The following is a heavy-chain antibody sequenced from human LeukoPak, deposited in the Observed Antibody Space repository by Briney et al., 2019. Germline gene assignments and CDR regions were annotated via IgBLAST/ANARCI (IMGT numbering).Heavy chain of an antibody. D-gene: IGHD2-8*01. CDR3: ARTPTEYCTNGVCRYWYFDL. V-gene: IGHV3-21*01. CDR2: ISSRSSYI. Sequence: GGSLRLSCAASGFTFSSYSMNWVRQAPGKGLEWVSSISSRSSYIYYADSVKGRFTISRDNAKNSLYLQMNSLRAEDTAVFYCARTPTEYCTNGVCRYWYFDLWGRGSLVTVPS. J-gene: IGHJ2*01. CDR1: GFTFSSYS.